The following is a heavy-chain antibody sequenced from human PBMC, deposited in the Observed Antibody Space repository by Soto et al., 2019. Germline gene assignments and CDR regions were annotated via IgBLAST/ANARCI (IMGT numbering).Heavy chain of an antibody. CDR2: ISYDGSNK. CDR3: AKDDTMIHFGY. CDR1: GFTFSSYG. V-gene: IGHV3-30*18. Sequence: PLGSLRLSCAASGFTFSSYGMHWVRQAPGKGLEWVAVISYDGSNKYYAGSVKGRFTISRDNSKNTLYLQMNSLRAEDTAVYYCAKDDTMIHFGYWGQGTLVTVSS. D-gene: IGHD3-22*01. J-gene: IGHJ4*02.